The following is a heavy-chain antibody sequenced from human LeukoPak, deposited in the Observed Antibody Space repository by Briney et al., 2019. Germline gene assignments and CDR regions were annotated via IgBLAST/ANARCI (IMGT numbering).Heavy chain of an antibody. Sequence: SETLSLTCTVSGGSISSYYWSWIRQPPGKGLEWIGYIYYSGSTSYNPSLKSRVTISVDTSKNQFSLKLSSVTAADTAVYYCARQLERRPWVDYWGQGTLVTVSS. D-gene: IGHD1-1*01. V-gene: IGHV4-59*01. CDR3: ARQLERRPWVDY. J-gene: IGHJ4*02. CDR2: IYYSGST. CDR1: GGSISSYY.